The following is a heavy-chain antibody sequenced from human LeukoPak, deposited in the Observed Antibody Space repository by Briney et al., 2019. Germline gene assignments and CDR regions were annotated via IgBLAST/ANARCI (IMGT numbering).Heavy chain of an antibody. CDR2: ISSSGSTI. D-gene: IGHD3-22*01. V-gene: IGHV3-11*04. CDR1: GFTFSDYY. CDR3: ARDRDYYDSTSFDY. Sequence: GGSLRLSCAASGFTFSDYYMSWIRQAPGKGLEWVSYISSSGSTIYYADSVKGRFTISRDNAKNSLYPQMNSLRAEDTAVYYCARDRDYYDSTSFDYWGQGTLVTVSS. J-gene: IGHJ4*02.